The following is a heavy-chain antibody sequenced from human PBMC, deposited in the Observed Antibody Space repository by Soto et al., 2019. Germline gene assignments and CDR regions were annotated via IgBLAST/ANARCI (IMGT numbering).Heavy chain of an antibody. CDR2: IIPILGIA. J-gene: IGHJ4*02. CDR1: GGTFSSYT. CDR3: ALRYSSGWNYFDY. D-gene: IGHD6-19*01. Sequence: QVQLVQSGAEVKQPGSSVKVSCKASGGTFSSYTISWVRQAPGQGLEWMGRIIPILGIANYAQKFQGRVTITADKSTSTAYMELSSLRSEDTAVYYCALRYSSGWNYFDYWGQGTLVTVSS. V-gene: IGHV1-69*02.